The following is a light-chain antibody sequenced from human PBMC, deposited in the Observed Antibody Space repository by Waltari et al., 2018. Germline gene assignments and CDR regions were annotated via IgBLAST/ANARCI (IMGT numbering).Light chain of an antibody. CDR3: ASWDDSLNGPV. CDR2: RKN. V-gene: IGLV1-44*01. CDR1: TSSNGINT. Sequence: QSVLPQPPSTSGTPGQRVIISCSGSTSSNGINTVNWYQHHPGTAPTVLMYRKNQRPSGVPDRFSGSKSGTSASLAISGLQSADEATYYCASWDDSLNGPVFGGGTKLTVL. J-gene: IGLJ3*02.